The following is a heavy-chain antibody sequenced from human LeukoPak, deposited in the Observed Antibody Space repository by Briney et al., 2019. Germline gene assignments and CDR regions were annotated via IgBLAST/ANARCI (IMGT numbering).Heavy chain of an antibody. Sequence: ASVTVSCKASGYTFTSYYLQWVRQAPGQGLEWMGVINPIGGSTSSAQKFQGRVTMSRDTSTSTVYMELSSLRSEDTAAYYCARGLHYFDSWDYWGQGTLVTVSS. V-gene: IGHV1-46*01. CDR2: INPIGGST. CDR1: GYTFTSYY. D-gene: IGHD3-9*01. J-gene: IGHJ4*02. CDR3: ARGLHYFDSWDY.